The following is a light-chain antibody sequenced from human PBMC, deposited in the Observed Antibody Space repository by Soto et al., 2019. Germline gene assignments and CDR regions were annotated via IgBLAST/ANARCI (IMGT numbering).Light chain of an antibody. J-gene: IGLJ1*01. CDR2: KGT. V-gene: IGLV2-23*01. CDR3: CSSAPESTYV. CDR1: DNDVGAYNS. Sequence: QSALAQPASVSGSPGQSITISCTGTDNDVGAYNSVSWYQQHPHKAPRLIIYKGTRRPSGISYRFSGSTSGNAASLTISALQADDEADYFCCSSAPESTYVFGTGTKVTVL.